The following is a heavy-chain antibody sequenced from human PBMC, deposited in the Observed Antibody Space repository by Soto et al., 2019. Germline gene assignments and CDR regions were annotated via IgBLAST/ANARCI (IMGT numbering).Heavy chain of an antibody. CDR1: GFTFTSYA. Sequence: WGSLRLSCAASGFTFTSYAINFFRHSPFKWLEWVSTISGGGGNTFYSDSVKGRFTFSRDNSRNTLYLQMNSLRAEDTAVYYCSKAKGDGSAYYGSYYYYGMDVWGQGTTVTVSS. CDR2: ISGGGGNT. CDR3: SKAKGDGSAYYGSYYYYGMDV. D-gene: IGHD3-22*01. V-gene: IGHV3-23*01. J-gene: IGHJ6*02.